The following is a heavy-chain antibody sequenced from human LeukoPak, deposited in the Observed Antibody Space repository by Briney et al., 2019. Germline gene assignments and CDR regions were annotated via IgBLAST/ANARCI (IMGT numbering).Heavy chain of an antibody. CDR1: GFSFSSSA. CDR2: IYSGGST. CDR3: ARARITRGRYYYYYGMDV. J-gene: IGHJ6*02. V-gene: IGHV3-53*01. D-gene: IGHD3-10*01. Sequence: GGSLRLSCAASGFSFSSSAMSWVRQAPGKGLEWVSVIYSGGSTYYADSVKGRFTISRDNSKNTLYLQMNSLRAEDTAVYYCARARITRGRYYYYYGMDVWGQGTTVTVS.